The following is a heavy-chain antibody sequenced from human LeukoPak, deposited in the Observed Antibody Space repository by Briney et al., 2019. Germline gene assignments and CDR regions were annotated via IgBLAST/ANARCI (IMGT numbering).Heavy chain of an antibody. CDR2: IYNDGTST. V-gene: IGHV3-74*01. Sequence: GGSLRLSCAASGFTFSNYWMHWVRHAPGKGLVWVSRIYNDGTSTTYADSVKGRFTISIHNAKNTLYFQMNSLRAEDTRVQYSVRGNLDPWGQGTLVTVSS. D-gene: IGHD1-14*01. CDR1: GFTFSNYW. J-gene: IGHJ5*02. CDR3: VRGNLDP.